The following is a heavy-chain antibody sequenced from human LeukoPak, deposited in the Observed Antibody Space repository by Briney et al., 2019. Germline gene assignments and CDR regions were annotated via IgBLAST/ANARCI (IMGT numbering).Heavy chain of an antibody. CDR3: AGGSSGWYPDY. J-gene: IGHJ4*02. V-gene: IGHV3-53*05. Sequence: GGSLRLSCAASGFTVSSNYMSWVRQAPGKGLEWVSVIYSGGKTYYADSVKGRFTISRDNSKNTLYLQMDSSRAEDTAVYYCAGGSSGWYPDYWGQGTLVTVSS. D-gene: IGHD6-19*01. CDR1: GFTVSSNY. CDR2: IYSGGKT.